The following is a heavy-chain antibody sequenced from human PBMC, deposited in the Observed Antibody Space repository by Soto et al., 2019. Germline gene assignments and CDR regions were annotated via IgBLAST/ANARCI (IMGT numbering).Heavy chain of an antibody. D-gene: IGHD1-26*01. J-gene: IGHJ4*02. CDR2: IYHSGST. CDR3: EAGGGLTRYY. CDR1: GGSISSGGYS. Sequence: SETLSLTCAVSGGSISSGGYSCNWIRQPPGKGLEWIGYIYHSGSTYYNPSLKSRVTISVDRSKNQFSLKLSSVTAADTAVYYCEAGGGLTRYYWGQGTLVTVSS. V-gene: IGHV4-30-2*01.